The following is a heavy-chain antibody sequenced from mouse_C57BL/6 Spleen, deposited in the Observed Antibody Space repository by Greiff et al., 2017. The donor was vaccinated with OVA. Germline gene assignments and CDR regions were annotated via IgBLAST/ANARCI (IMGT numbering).Heavy chain of an antibody. CDR2: IHPSSGST. J-gene: IGHJ3*01. D-gene: IGHD1-1*01. CDR3: ARGGNTTVVEAY. Sequence: VQLQQPGAELVKPGASVKLSCKASGYTFTSYWMHWVKQRPGQGLEWIGLIHPSSGSTNYNEKFKSKATLTVDKSSSTAYMQLSSLTSEDSAVDYCARGGNTTVVEAYWGQGTLVTVSA. CDR1: GYTFTSYW. V-gene: IGHV1-64*01.